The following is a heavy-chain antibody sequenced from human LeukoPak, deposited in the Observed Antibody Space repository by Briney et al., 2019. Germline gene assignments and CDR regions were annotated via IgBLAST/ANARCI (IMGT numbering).Heavy chain of an antibody. Sequence: GASAKVSCKASGYTFTSYYMHWVRQAPGQGLEWMGIISPSGGSTSYAQKFQGRVTMTRDTSTSTAYMELSSLRSEDTAVYYCARRRGKDAFDIWGQGTMVNVSS. J-gene: IGHJ3*02. V-gene: IGHV1-46*01. CDR2: ISPSGGST. CDR3: ARRRGKDAFDI. CDR1: GYTFTSYY. D-gene: IGHD3-10*01.